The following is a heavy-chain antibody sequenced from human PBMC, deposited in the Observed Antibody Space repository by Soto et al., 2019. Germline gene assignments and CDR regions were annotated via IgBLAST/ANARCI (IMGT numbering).Heavy chain of an antibody. D-gene: IGHD5-12*01. Sequence: WWSLRLSCSASVFTFSSYGMHWFRQAPGKGLEWVAVIWYDGSNKYYADSVKGRFTISRDNSKNTLYLQMNSLRAEDTAVYSCARDRVATRGPYYYYGMDVWGQGTTVTVSS. J-gene: IGHJ6*02. V-gene: IGHV3-33*01. CDR3: ARDRVATRGPYYYYGMDV. CDR1: VFTFSSYG. CDR2: IWYDGSNK.